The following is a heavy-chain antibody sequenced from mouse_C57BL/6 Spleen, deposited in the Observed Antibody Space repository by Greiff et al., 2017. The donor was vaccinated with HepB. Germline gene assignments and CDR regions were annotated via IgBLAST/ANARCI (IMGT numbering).Heavy chain of an antibody. CDR2: IRSKSNNYAT. CDR1: GFSFNTYA. J-gene: IGHJ2*01. CDR3: VRHNMGGYFDY. V-gene: IGHV10-1*01. Sequence: EVQLQESGGGLVQPKGSLKLSCAASGFSFNTYAMNWVRQAPGKGLEWVARIRSKSNNYATYYADSVKDRFTISRDDSESMLYLQMNNLKTEDTAMYYCVRHNMGGYFDYWGQGTTLTVSS.